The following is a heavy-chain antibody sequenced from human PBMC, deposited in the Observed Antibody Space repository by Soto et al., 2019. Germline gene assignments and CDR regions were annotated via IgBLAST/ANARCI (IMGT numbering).Heavy chain of an antibody. CDR1: GYTFTSYG. CDR3: ARARMITFGGVHYYYYYMDV. J-gene: IGHJ6*03. Sequence: ASVKVSCKASGYTFTSYGISWVRQAPGQGLEWMGWISAYNGNTNYAQKLQGRVTMTTDTSTSTAYMELRSLRSDDTAVYYCARARMITFGGVHYYYYYMDVWGKGTTVTVS. D-gene: IGHD3-16*01. V-gene: IGHV1-18*01. CDR2: ISAYNGNT.